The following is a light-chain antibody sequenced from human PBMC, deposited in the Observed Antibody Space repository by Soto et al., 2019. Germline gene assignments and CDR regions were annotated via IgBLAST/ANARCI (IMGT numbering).Light chain of an antibody. CDR3: QQYGSSPGT. CDR1: QSVSSY. CDR2: DAS. J-gene: IGKJ1*01. Sequence: EIVLTQSPATLSLSPWERATLSCRASQSVSSYLAWYQQKPGQAPRLLIYDASNRATGIPARFSGSGSGTDFTLTISSLEPEDFAIYFCQQYGSSPGTFGQGTKVDIK. V-gene: IGKV3-11*01.